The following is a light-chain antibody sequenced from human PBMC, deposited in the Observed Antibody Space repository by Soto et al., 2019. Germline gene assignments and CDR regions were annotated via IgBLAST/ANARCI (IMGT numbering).Light chain of an antibody. Sequence: IVLTQSPGTLSLSPGERATLSCRASQSVSSSYLAWYQQKPGQAPRLLIYGASSRATGIPDRFSGSGSGTDFTLTISRLEPEDFAVYYCQQYGSSTPAFGGGTTVDIK. CDR1: QSVSSSY. CDR2: GAS. CDR3: QQYGSSTPA. J-gene: IGKJ4*01. V-gene: IGKV3-20*01.